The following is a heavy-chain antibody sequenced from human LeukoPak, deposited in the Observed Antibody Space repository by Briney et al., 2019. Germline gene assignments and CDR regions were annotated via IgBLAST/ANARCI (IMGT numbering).Heavy chain of an antibody. CDR2: IIPIFGTA. V-gene: IGHV1-69*05. D-gene: IGHD1-26*01. J-gene: IGHJ4*02. CDR3: AREESIGRYQFLHDY. CDR1: GGTFSSYA. Sequence: SVKVSCKASGGTFSSYAISWVRQAPGQGLEWMGGIIPIFGTANYAQKLQGRVTLTTDTSTSTAYMELRSLTSDDTAVYYCAREESIGRYQFLHDYWGQGTLVTVSS.